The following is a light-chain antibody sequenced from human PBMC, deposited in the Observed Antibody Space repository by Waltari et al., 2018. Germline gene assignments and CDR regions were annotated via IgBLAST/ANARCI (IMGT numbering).Light chain of an antibody. J-gene: IGKJ2*01. CDR3: QQRSNWNT. Sequence: ETVLTRSPVTLSLSPGEGATLSCKASQSVCSSLAWYQQKPGQAPRLLIYNASNRAAGIPARFSGSGSGTDFTLTISSLEPEDFAVYYCQQRSNWNTFGQGTKLEIK. CDR2: NAS. CDR1: QSVCSS. V-gene: IGKV3-11*01.